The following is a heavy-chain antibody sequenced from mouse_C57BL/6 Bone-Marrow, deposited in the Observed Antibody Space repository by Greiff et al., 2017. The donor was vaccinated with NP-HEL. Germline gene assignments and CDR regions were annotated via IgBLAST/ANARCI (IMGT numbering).Heavy chain of an antibody. D-gene: IGHD1-1*01. CDR3: ARASNTVVDAMDY. CDR2: ISSGSSTI. J-gene: IGHJ4*01. V-gene: IGHV5-17*01. CDR1: GFTFSDYG. Sequence: EVKLVESGGGLVKPGGSLKLSCAASGFTFSDYGMHWVRQAPEKGLEWVAYISSGSSTINYADTVKGRFTISRDNAKNTLFLQMTSLRAEDTAMYYCARASNTVVDAMDYWGQGTSVTVSS.